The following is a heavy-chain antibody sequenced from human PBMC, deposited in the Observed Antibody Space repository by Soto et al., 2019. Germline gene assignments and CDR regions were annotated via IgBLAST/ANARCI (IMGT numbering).Heavy chain of an antibody. CDR2: ISGRGGST. D-gene: IGHD4-17*01. CDR1: GFTFSSYA. J-gene: IGHJ4*02. V-gene: IGHV3-23*01. Sequence: EVQLLESGGGLVQPGGSLRLSCAASGFTFSSYAMSWVRLAPGEGLEWVSAISGRGGSTYYADSVKGRFTISRDNSKNTLYLQMNALRAEDTAVYYCAKVYGDYEEGFFDYWGQGTLVTVSS. CDR3: AKVYGDYEEGFFDY.